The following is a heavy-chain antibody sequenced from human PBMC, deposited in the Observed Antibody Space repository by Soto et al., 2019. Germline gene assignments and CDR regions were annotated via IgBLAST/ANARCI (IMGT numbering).Heavy chain of an antibody. CDR3: ASCWEWLRCPMDV. D-gene: IGHD5-12*01. Sequence: SETLSLTCNVSGGSISTSRSYWAWIRQPPGKGLEWLAYIYYSGSTNYNPSLESRVTISVDTSKNQFSLKLSSVTAADTAVYYCASCWEWLRCPMDVWGKGTTVTVSS. CDR2: IYYSGST. CDR1: GGSISTSRSY. J-gene: IGHJ6*03. V-gene: IGHV4-61*05.